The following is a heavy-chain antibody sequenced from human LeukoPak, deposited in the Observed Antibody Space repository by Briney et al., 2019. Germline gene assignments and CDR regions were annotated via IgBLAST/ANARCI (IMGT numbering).Heavy chain of an antibody. CDR2: ISGSGGST. J-gene: IGHJ5*02. CDR3: AASSQGPFDP. CDR1: GFTFSSYA. Sequence: PGGSLRLSCAASGFTFSSYAMSWVRQAPGKGLEWVSVISGSGGSTYYADSVKGRFTISRDNSKNTLYLQMNSLRAEDTAVYYCAASSQGPFDPWGQGTLVTVSS. V-gene: IGHV3-23*01. D-gene: IGHD6-13*01.